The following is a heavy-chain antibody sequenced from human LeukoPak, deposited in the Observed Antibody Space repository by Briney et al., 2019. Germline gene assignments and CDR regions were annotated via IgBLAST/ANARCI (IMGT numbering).Heavy chain of an antibody. Sequence: ASVKVSCKASGYTFTSYGISWVRQAPGQGLEWMGRIIPILGIANYAQKFQGRVTITADKSTSTAYMELSSLRSEDTAVYYCARGGEMATITRWFDPWGQGTLVTVSS. CDR1: GYTFTSYG. V-gene: IGHV1-69*04. D-gene: IGHD5-24*01. CDR3: ARGGEMATITRWFDP. J-gene: IGHJ5*02. CDR2: IIPILGIA.